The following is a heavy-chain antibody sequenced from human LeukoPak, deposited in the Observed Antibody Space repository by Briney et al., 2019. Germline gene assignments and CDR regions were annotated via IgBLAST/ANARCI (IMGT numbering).Heavy chain of an antibody. D-gene: IGHD3-16*02. J-gene: IGHJ4*02. CDR3: ARGGLLRLGELSLWRGRLDY. CDR1: GYTFTSYG. V-gene: IGHV1-18*01. CDR2: ISAYNGNT. Sequence: ASVKVSRKASGYTFTSYGISWVRQAPGQGLECMGWISAYNGNTNYAQKLQGRVTMTTDTSTSTAYMELRSLRSDDTAVYYCARGGLLRLGELSLWRGRLDYWGQGTLVTVSS.